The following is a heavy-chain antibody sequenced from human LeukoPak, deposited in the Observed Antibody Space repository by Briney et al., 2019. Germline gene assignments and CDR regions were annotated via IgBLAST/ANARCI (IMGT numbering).Heavy chain of an antibody. CDR1: GGSISSGGYY. J-gene: IGHJ4*02. D-gene: IGHD6-6*01. Sequence: SQTLSLTCTVSGGSISSGGYYWSWIRQHPGKGLEWIGYIYYSGSTYYNPSLKSRVTISVDTSKNQFSLKLSSVTAADTAVYYCARHPHLGRAACRYFDYWGQGTLVTVS. CDR2: IYYSGST. V-gene: IGHV4-31*03. CDR3: ARHPHLGRAACRYFDY.